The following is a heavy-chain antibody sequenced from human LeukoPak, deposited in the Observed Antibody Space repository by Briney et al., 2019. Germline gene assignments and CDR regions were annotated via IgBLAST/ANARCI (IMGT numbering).Heavy chain of an antibody. D-gene: IGHD6-19*01. Sequence: PGGSLRLSCAASGFTFSSYWMSWVRQAPGKGLEWVANIKQDGSEKYYVDSVKGRFTISRDNAKNSLYLQMNSLRAEDTAVYYCASHPQYSSGWYSYYYYYMDVWGKGTTVTVSS. V-gene: IGHV3-7*01. J-gene: IGHJ6*03. CDR3: ASHPQYSSGWYSYYYYYMDV. CDR1: GFTFSSYW. CDR2: IKQDGSEK.